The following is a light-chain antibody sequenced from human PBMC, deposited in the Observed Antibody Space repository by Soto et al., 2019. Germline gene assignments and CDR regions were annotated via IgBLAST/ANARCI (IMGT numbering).Light chain of an antibody. Sequence: QSALTQPASVSGSPGQSITISCTGTSSDVGGYNYVSWYQLHPGKAPKLMIYDVSHRPSGVSDRFSGSKSGNTASLTISGLQAEDEADYFCSSYTSSNTLGVFGGGTKLTVL. J-gene: IGLJ3*02. CDR2: DVS. V-gene: IGLV2-14*03. CDR3: SSYTSSNTLGV. CDR1: SSDVGGYNY.